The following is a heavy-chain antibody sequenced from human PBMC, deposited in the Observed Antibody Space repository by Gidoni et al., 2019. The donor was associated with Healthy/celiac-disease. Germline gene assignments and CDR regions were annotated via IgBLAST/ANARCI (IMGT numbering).Heavy chain of an antibody. D-gene: IGHD5-18*01. CDR2: IKQDGSEK. J-gene: IGHJ4*02. V-gene: IGHV3-7*01. CDR3: ARGPRYSGFDY. CDR1: GFTFSSYW. Sequence: EVQLVESGGGLVQPGGSLRLSCAAPGFTFSSYWMSWVRQAPGKGLEWVANIKQDGSEKYYVDSVKGRFTISRDNAKNSLYLQMNSLRAEDTAVYYCARGPRYSGFDYWGQGTLVTVSS.